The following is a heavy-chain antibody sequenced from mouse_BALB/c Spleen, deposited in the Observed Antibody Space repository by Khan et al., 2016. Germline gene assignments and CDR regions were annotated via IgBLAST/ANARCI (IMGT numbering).Heavy chain of an antibody. J-gene: IGHJ2*01. CDR3: ARDRGGLLFDY. Sequence: EVELVESGGGLVQPGGSLRLSCATSGFTFTDYYMTWVRQPPGKALEWLGFIRNKANGYTTEYSASVKGRFTISRDNSQSILYLQMNTLRAEDSGTYYCARDRGGLLFDYWGQGTTLTVSS. CDR2: IRNKANGYTT. CDR1: GFTFTDYY. V-gene: IGHV7-3*02. D-gene: IGHD1-1*01.